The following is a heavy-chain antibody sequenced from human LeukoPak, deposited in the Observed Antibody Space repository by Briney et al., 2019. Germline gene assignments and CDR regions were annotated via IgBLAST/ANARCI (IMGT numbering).Heavy chain of an antibody. J-gene: IGHJ5*02. CDR1: GYTFTSYG. V-gene: IGHV1-18*01. D-gene: IGHD2-2*01. CDR3: ARDPLVVVPAASHEDNWFDP. CDR2: ISAYNGNT. Sequence: ASVKVSCKASGYTFTSYGISWVRQAPGQGLEWMGWISAYNGNTNYAQKLQGRVAMTTDTSTGTAYMELRSLRSDDTAVYYCARDPLVVVPAASHEDNWFDPWGQGTLVTVSS.